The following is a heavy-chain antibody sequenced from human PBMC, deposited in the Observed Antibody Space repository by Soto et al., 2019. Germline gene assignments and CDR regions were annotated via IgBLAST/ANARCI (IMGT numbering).Heavy chain of an antibody. CDR3: ASYVGYFWGGDYSFGYFDY. CDR1: GFTFSSYW. D-gene: IGHD3-3*01. CDR2: IKHDGSEK. J-gene: IGHJ4*02. Sequence: EVQLVESGGGLVQPGGSLRLSCAASGFTFSSYWMSWVRQAPGKGLEWVANIKHDGSEKYYVDSVKGRFTISRDNAKNTLYLEMNSLRADDTAVYYGASYVGYFWGGDYSFGYFDYWGQGTMVTVSS. V-gene: IGHV3-7*01.